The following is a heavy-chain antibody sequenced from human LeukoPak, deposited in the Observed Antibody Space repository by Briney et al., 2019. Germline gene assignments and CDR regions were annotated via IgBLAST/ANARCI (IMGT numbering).Heavy chain of an antibody. CDR2: ISSSSSYI. D-gene: IGHD3-10*01. J-gene: IGHJ6*02. Sequence: PGGSLRLSCAASGFTFSSYSMNWVRQAPGKGLEWVSSISSSSSYIYYADSVKGRFTISRDNAKNSLYLQMNSLRAEDTAVYYCARVSLWFGESVDYYGTDVWGQGTTVTVSS. CDR3: ARVSLWFGESVDYYGTDV. V-gene: IGHV3-21*01. CDR1: GFTFSSYS.